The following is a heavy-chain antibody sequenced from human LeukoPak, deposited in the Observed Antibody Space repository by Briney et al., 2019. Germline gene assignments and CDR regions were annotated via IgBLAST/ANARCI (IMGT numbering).Heavy chain of an antibody. CDR2: ISGSGGST. V-gene: IGHV3-23*01. D-gene: IGHD6-19*01. Sequence: GGSLRLSCAASGFTFSSYAMSWVRQAPGKGLEWVSAISGSGGSTYYADSVKGRFTFSRDNPKNTLYLQMNSLRAEDTAVYYCAKDFSPPYSSGWYESFGFDYWGQGTLVTVSS. J-gene: IGHJ4*02. CDR1: GFTFSSYA. CDR3: AKDFSPPYSSGWYESFGFDY.